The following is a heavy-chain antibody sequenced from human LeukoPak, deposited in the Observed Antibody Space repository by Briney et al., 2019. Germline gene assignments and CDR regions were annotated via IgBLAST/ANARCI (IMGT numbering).Heavy chain of an antibody. CDR3: AKGGALFAVASYFDY. CDR1: GFTFGSYA. Sequence: PGGSLRLSCAASGFTFGSYAMSWVRQAPGKGLEWVSSITASGAATYYADSVKGRFTISRDNAKNMLYLQMNSLRAEDTALYYCAKGGALFAVASYFDYWGQGTLVTVSS. V-gene: IGHV3-23*01. CDR2: ITASGAAT. J-gene: IGHJ4*02. D-gene: IGHD6-19*01.